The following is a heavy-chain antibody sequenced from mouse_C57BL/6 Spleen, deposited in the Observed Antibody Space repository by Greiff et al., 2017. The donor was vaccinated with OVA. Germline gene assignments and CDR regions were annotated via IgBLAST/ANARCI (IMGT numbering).Heavy chain of an antibody. Sequence: QVQLQQSGAELVKPGASVKLSCKASGYTFTSYWMHWVKQRPGRGLEWIGRIDPNSGGTKYNEKFKSKATLTVDKPSSTAYMQLSSLTSEDSAVYYCARGETRWERGAFAYWGQGTLVTVSA. D-gene: IGHD1-1*02. V-gene: IGHV1-72*01. CDR3: ARGETRWERGAFAY. CDR2: IDPNSGGT. J-gene: IGHJ3*01. CDR1: GYTFTSYW.